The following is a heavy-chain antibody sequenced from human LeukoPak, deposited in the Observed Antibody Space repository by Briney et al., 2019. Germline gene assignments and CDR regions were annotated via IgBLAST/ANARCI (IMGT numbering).Heavy chain of an antibody. CDR1: GFTFSSYS. D-gene: IGHD3-22*01. Sequence: PGGSLRLSCAGAGFTFSSYSMNWVRQAPGKGLEWVSSISSSSNYTYYADSVKGRFTISRDNTKNSLFLQMNSLRAEDTAVYYCARDHYYDSSGYYFYYYGVDVWGQGTTVTVYS. CDR3: ARDHYYDSSGYYFYYYGVDV. V-gene: IGHV3-21*01. J-gene: IGHJ6*02. CDR2: ISSSSNYT.